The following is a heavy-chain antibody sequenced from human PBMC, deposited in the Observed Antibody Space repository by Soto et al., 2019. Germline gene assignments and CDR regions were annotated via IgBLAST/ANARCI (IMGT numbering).Heavy chain of an antibody. J-gene: IGHJ6*02. V-gene: IGHV3-21*01. D-gene: IGHD3-3*01. CDR3: VRSWNYYYYYGMDV. Sequence: EVQLVESGGGLVKPGGSLRLSCAASGFTFSSYSMNWVRQAPGKGLEWVSSISSSSSYIYYADSVKGRFTISRDNAKNSLYLQMNSLRAEDTAVYYCVRSWNYYYYYGMDVWGQGTTVTVSS. CDR2: ISSSSSYI. CDR1: GFTFSSYS.